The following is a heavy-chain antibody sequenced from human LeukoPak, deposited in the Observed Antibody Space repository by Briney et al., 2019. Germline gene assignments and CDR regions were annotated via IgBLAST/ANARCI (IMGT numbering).Heavy chain of an antibody. CDR2: IFGSGGST. CDR1: GFTFSSYA. Sequence: GGSLRLSCAASGFTFSSYAMYWVRQAPGKGLEWVSGIFGSGGSTHYADSVKGRFTISRDNSKNTVYLQMNSLRAEDTAVYYCAKDEQGDCSRTSCYRWFDPWGQGTLVTVSS. V-gene: IGHV3-23*01. CDR3: AKDEQGDCSRTSCYRWFDP. J-gene: IGHJ5*02. D-gene: IGHD2-2*01.